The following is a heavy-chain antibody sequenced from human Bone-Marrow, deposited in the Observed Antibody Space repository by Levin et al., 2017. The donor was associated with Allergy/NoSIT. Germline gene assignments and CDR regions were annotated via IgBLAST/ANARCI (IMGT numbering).Heavy chain of an antibody. CDR3: ARAGVGNDYSYSYAMDV. Sequence: ASVKVSCKASGYTFTGYYLHWVRQAPGQGLEWMGWINPNTGGTNYALKFQGSVTMTRDTSINTAYMELTRLTSGDTAVYYCARAGVGNDYSYSYAMDVWGQGTPVTVSS. J-gene: IGHJ6*02. CDR2: INPNTGGT. CDR1: GYTFTGYY. D-gene: IGHD1-14*01. V-gene: IGHV1-2*04.